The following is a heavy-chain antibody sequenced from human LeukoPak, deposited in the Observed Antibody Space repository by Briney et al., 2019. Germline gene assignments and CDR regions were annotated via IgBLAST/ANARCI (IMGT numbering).Heavy chain of an antibody. Sequence: PGGSLRLSCAASGFTFSSYGMSWVRQAPGKGLEWVSVIYSGGSTYYADSVKGRFTISRDNARNSLYLQMNSLRAEDTAVYYCARVKRAGYYDSSGYYYPFDYWGQGTLVTVSS. CDR1: GFTFSSYG. CDR3: ARVKRAGYYDSSGYYYPFDY. D-gene: IGHD3-22*01. CDR2: IYSGGST. V-gene: IGHV3-53*01. J-gene: IGHJ4*02.